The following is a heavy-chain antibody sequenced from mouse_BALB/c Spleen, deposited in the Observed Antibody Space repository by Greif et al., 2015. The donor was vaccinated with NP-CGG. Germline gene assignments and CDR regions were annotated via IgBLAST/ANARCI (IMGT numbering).Heavy chain of an antibody. CDR2: IYPGDGDT. CDR3: AREKDYRYDYFDY. CDR1: GYTFTSYW. Sequence: QVQLQQPGAELARPGASVKLSCKASGYTFTSYWMQWVKQRPGQGLEWIGAIYPGDGDTRYTQKFKGKATLTADKSSSTAYMQLSSLASEDSAVYYCAREKDYRYDYFDYWGQGTTLTVSS. V-gene: IGHV1-87*01. D-gene: IGHD2-14*01. J-gene: IGHJ2*01.